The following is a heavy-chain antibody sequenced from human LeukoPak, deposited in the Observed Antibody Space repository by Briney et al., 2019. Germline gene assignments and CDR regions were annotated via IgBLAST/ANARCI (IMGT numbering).Heavy chain of an antibody. J-gene: IGHJ4*02. CDR1: GFTFNSYV. CDR2: ISYDGSNK. D-gene: IGHD3-3*01. V-gene: IGHV3-30-3*01. CDR3: ARGSSITLFGGPDY. Sequence: GRSLRLSCAASGFTFNSYVMHWVRQAPGKGLEWVALISYDGSNKYYADSVKGRFTISRDNSKNTLYLQMNSLRAEDTAVYSCARGSSITLFGGPDYWGQGILVTVSS.